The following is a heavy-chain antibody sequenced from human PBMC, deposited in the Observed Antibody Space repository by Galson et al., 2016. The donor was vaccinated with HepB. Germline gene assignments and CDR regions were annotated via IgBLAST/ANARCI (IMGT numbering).Heavy chain of an antibody. D-gene: IGHD6-19*01. CDR3: ATDRAEAALEAFDL. CDR1: GYTFTSYG. V-gene: IGHV1-24*01. J-gene: IGHJ3*01. CDR2: SVAEDGEP. Sequence: SVKVSCKASGYTFTSYGISWVRQAPGQGLEYMGISVAEDGEPFYAEKFQGRVTMMEDTSTDTAYLELRSLRSEDTAVYYCATDRAEAALEAFDLWGQGTMVTVSS.